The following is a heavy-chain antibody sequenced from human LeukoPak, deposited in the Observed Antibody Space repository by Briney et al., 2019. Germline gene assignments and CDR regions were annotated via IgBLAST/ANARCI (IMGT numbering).Heavy chain of an antibody. Sequence: PSETLSLTCTVSGGSISSSSYYWGGIRQPPGKGLEWTGSIYYSGSTYYNPSLKSRVTISVDTSKNQFSLKLSSVTAADTAVYYCARKEDKEFDYWGQGTLVTVSS. CDR1: GGSISSSSYY. V-gene: IGHV4-39*01. CDR3: ARKEDKEFDY. D-gene: IGHD2-15*01. J-gene: IGHJ4*02. CDR2: IYYSGST.